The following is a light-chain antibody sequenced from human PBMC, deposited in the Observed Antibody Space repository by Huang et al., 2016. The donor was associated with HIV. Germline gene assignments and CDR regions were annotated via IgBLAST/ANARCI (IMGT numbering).Light chain of an antibody. CDR3: LQHHGYPRT. V-gene: IGKV1-17*03. CDR2: AAS. J-gene: IGKJ1*01. CDR1: QGIANY. Sequence: DIQLTQSPSAMSASVGDRVSITCRASQGIANYLAWFQQKPGGAPNVLIYAASSLQSGVPSRVSGSVSGTKFTLTSSRLQPEDFATYYCLQHHGYPRTFGQGTKV.